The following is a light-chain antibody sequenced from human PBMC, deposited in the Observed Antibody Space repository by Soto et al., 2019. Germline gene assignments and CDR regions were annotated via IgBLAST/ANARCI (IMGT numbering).Light chain of an antibody. CDR1: GRDIGAYDY. CDR3: SSYTTSYFYV. CDR2: GVK. Sequence: QSVLTQPASVSGSPGQSITISCIGSGRDIGAYDYVSWYQQHPGKAPKLLIYGVKNRPSGVSYRFSASKSAFTASLTISGLQAEDEAHYYCSSYTTSYFYVFGPGTKVTVL. J-gene: IGLJ1*01. V-gene: IGLV2-14*01.